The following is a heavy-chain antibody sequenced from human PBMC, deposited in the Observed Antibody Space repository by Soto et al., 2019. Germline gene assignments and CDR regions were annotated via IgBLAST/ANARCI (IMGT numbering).Heavy chain of an antibody. D-gene: IGHD3-22*01. V-gene: IGHV3-23*01. J-gene: IGHJ4*02. Sequence: GGSLRLSCAASGFTFSTYAMAWVRQAPGKGLEWVSGVSASGLNTDYADPVKGRFYISRDNSKNTVSLHMNSLRAEDTALYYCAKDGYRSSGYYYFDYWGLGTLVTVSS. CDR2: VSASGLNT. CDR1: GFTFSTYA. CDR3: AKDGYRSSGYYYFDY.